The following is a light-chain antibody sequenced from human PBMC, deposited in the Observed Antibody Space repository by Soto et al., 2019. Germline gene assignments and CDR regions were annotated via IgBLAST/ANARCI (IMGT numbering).Light chain of an antibody. J-gene: IGLJ1*01. V-gene: IGLV2-23*02. CDR3: CPYEGISTSYV. Sequence: QSALTQPASVSGSPGQSITISCTGTSRDVGSYNLVSWYQQHPGKAPKLMIYEVSKRHSGVSNRFSGSKSGNTDSLTISGIQAVNEGYYYSCPYEGISTSYVFGTGPKVTVL. CDR1: SRDVGSYNL. CDR2: EVS.